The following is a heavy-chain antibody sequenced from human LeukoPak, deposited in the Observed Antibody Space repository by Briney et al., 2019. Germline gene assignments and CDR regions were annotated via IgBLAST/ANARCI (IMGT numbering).Heavy chain of an antibody. V-gene: IGHV3-53*01. Sequence: PGGSLRLSCAASGFTVSSNYMSWVRQAPGKGLEWVSVIYRSGSTYYADSVKGRFTISRDNSNNTLYLQMNSLRAEDTAVYYCARSLGFCSSSNCREYLQHWGQGTPVTVSS. CDR1: GFTVSSNY. D-gene: IGHD2-2*01. J-gene: IGHJ1*01. CDR2: IYRSGST. CDR3: ARSLGFCSSSNCREYLQH.